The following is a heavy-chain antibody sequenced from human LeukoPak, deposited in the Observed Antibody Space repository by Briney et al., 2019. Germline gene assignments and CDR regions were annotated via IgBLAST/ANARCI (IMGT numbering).Heavy chain of an antibody. D-gene: IGHD3-22*01. J-gene: IGHJ4*02. V-gene: IGHV3-21*04. CDR1: GFTLSSYS. Sequence: TGGSLRLSCAASGFTLSSYSMNWVRQAPGKGLEWVSSISSSSSYIYYADSVKGRFTISRDNAKNSLYLQMNSLRAEDTALYYCARVDSSGYYQKLDYWGQGTLVTVSS. CDR3: ARVDSSGYYQKLDY. CDR2: ISSSSSYI.